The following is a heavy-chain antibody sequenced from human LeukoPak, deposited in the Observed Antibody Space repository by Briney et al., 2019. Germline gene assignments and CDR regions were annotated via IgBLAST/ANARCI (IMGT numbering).Heavy chain of an antibody. V-gene: IGHV3-74*01. J-gene: IGHJ4*02. CDR3: ATYRQVLLPFES. CDR1: GFSFSVYW. D-gene: IGHD2-8*02. Sequence: GGSLRLSCAASGFSFSVYWMHWVRHAPGKGPVWVSRIKTDGSITDYADSVKGRFTISRDNAKNTLYLQMNSLRAEDTAIYYCATYRQVLLPFESWGQGTLVTVSS. CDR2: IKTDGSIT.